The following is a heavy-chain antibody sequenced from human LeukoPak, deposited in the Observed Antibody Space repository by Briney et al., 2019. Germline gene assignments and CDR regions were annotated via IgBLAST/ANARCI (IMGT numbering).Heavy chain of an antibody. CDR2: INPNSGGT. CDR3: ARSPYGDYDAFDI. Sequence: ASVKVSCKASGYTFTGYYMHWVRQAPGQGLEWMGWINPNSGGTNYAQKFQGRVTMTRDTSISTAYMELSRLRSDDTAVYYCARSPYGDYDAFDIWGQGTMVTVSS. CDR1: GYTFTGYY. J-gene: IGHJ3*02. V-gene: IGHV1-2*02. D-gene: IGHD4-17*01.